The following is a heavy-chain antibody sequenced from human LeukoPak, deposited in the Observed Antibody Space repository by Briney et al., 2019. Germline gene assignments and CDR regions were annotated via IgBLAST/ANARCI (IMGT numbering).Heavy chain of an antibody. CDR2: IHHSGST. V-gene: IGHV4-34*01. D-gene: IGHD3-9*01. Sequence: SETLSPTCAVYGGSLSGYYWSWIRQPPGKGLEWIGEIHHSGSTNYNASLKSRVTISVDTSKNQFSLELSSVTAADTAVYYCARSGRYFETQWGQGTLVTVSS. CDR1: GGSLSGYY. J-gene: IGHJ4*02. CDR3: ARSGRYFETQ.